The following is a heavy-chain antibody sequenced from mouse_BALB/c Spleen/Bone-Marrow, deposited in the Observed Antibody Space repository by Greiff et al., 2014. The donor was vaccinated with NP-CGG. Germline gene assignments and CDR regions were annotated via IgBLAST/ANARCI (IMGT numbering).Heavy chain of an antibody. D-gene: IGHD4-1*01. Sequence: VQLKDSGPDLVKPSQSLSLTCTVTGYSITSYYSWHWIRQFPGNKLEWMGYIHYSGITVYNPSLKSRISITRDTSNNQFFLQLNSATTEDTATYYCARFAGTPYTMDYWGQGTSVTVSS. CDR2: IHYSGIT. V-gene: IGHV3-1*02. CDR1: GYSITSYYS. CDR3: ARFAGTPYTMDY. J-gene: IGHJ4*01.